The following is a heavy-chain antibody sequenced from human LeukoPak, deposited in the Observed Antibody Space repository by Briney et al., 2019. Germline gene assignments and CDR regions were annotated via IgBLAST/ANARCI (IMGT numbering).Heavy chain of an antibody. CDR3: ARDGYFWSSSWYPLHY. D-gene: IGHD6-13*01. CDR1: GFTFSTYS. CDR2: ISSTDAI. V-gene: IGHV3-48*01. J-gene: IGHJ4*02. Sequence: PGGSLRLSCAASGFTFSTYSMNWVRQAPGKGLEWVSYISSTDAIYYADSVKGRFTISRDNAKNSLCLEMNSLRVEDTGVYYCARDGYFWSSSWYPLHYWGQGTLVTVSS.